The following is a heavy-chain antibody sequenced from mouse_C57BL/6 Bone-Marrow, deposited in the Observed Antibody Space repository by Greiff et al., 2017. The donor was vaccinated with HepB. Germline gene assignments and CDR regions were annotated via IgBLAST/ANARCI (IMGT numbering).Heavy chain of an antibody. CDR2: ISDGGSYT. J-gene: IGHJ2*01. Sequence: EVHLVESGGGLVKPGGSLKLSCAASGFTFSSYAMSWVRQTPEKRLEWVATISDGGSYTYYPDNVKGRFTISRDNAKNNLYLQMSHLKSEDTAMYYCARDPIYYDYDGDYWGQGTTLTVSS. CDR3: ARDPIYYDYDGDY. CDR1: GFTFSSYA. V-gene: IGHV5-4*01. D-gene: IGHD2-4*01.